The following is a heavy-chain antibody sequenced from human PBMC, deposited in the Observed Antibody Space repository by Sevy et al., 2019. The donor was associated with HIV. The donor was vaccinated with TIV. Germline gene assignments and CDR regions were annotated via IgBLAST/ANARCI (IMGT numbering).Heavy chain of an antibody. Sequence: ASVKVSCKASGYTFTSYGISWVRQAPGQGLEWMGWISAYNGNTNYAQKLQGRVTMTTDTSTSTAYMELRSRRSDDTAVYYCARDRPEYDFWSGYYRDYYYYYGMDVWGQGTTVTVSS. CDR2: ISAYNGNT. J-gene: IGHJ6*02. D-gene: IGHD3-3*01. CDR3: ARDRPEYDFWSGYYRDYYYYYGMDV. V-gene: IGHV1-18*01. CDR1: GYTFTSYG.